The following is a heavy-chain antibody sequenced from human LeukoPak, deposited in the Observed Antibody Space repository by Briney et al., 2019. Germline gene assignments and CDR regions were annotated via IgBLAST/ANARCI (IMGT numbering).Heavy chain of an antibody. CDR3: ARDPARRGSYYDY. CDR1: GFTFSSYA. V-gene: IGHV3-64*01. Sequence: GGSLRLSCAASGFTFSSYAMHWVRQAPGKGLEYVSAINSKGDNTFYANSVKGRFTISRDNSKNTLYLQMGSLRAEDMAVYYCARDPARRGSYYDYWGQGTLVTVSS. CDR2: INSKGDNT. D-gene: IGHD1-26*01. J-gene: IGHJ4*02.